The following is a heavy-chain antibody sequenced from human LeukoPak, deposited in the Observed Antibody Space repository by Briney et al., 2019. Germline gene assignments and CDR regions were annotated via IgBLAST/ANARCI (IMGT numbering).Heavy chain of an antibody. CDR3: ARVRPPREAAAGIGY. V-gene: IGHV1-2*02. J-gene: IGHJ4*02. CDR2: INPNSSGT. D-gene: IGHD6-13*01. Sequence: RASVKVSCKASGYTFTGYYMHWVRQAPGQGLEWMGWINPNSSGTNYAQKFQGRVTMTRDTSISTAYMELSRLRSDDTAVYYCARVRPPREAAAGIGYWGQGTLVTVSS. CDR1: GYTFTGYY.